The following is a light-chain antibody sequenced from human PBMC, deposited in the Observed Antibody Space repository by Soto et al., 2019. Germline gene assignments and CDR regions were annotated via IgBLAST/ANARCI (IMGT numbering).Light chain of an antibody. CDR1: RGIGNY. CDR3: LQPKSYPIT. V-gene: IGKV1-17*03. Sequence: DIQMTQSPSAMSASVGDRVTITLRASRGIGNYLGWFQQKPGKVPQRLIYDASSLQTGVPSRFLGSGSATELTLPLRPLPPEDFAPYHSLQPKSYPITFGQGTRLE. CDR2: DAS. J-gene: IGKJ5*01.